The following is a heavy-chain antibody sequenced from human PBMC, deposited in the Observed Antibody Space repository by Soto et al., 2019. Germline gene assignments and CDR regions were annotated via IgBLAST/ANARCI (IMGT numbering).Heavy chain of an antibody. CDR3: ARDRCRGGSCYRTYAFDL. V-gene: IGHV3-53*01. J-gene: IGHJ3*01. D-gene: IGHD2-15*01. CDR2: IYSGGST. CDR1: GFTVSSNY. Sequence: PGGSLRLSCAASGFTVSSNYMSWVRQAPGKGLEWVSVIYSGGSTYYADSVKGRFTISRDNSKNSLFLQMNSLRAEDTAVYYCARDRCRGGSCYRTYAFDLWGQGTMVTVSS.